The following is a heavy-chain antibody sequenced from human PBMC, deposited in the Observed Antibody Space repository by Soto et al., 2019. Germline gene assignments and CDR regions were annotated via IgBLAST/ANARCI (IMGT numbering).Heavy chain of an antibody. V-gene: IGHV3-74*01. D-gene: IGHD4-17*01. Sequence: EVQLVESGGGLVQPGGSLRLSCAASGFTFSSYWMHWVRQAPGKGLVWVSRIDSDGSSTSYADSVKGRFTISRDNAKNTLYLQMNSLRAEDTAEYYCARERGGGMTTLLWDWGQGTLVTVSS. CDR2: IDSDGSST. CDR3: ARERGGGMTTLLWD. CDR1: GFTFSSYW. J-gene: IGHJ4*02.